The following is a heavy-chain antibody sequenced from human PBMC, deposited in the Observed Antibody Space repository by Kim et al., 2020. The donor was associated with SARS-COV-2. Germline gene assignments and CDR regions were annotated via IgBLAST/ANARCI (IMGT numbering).Heavy chain of an antibody. CDR2: ISGSGGST. D-gene: IGHD3-10*01. V-gene: IGHV3-23*01. J-gene: IGHJ6*02. Sequence: GGSLRLSCAASGFTFSSYAMSWVRQAPGKGLEWVSAISGSGGSTYYADSVKGRFTISRDNSKNTLYLQMNSLRAEDTAVYYCAKDFHTTMVRASGGMDVWGQGTTVTVSS. CDR1: GFTFSSYA. CDR3: AKDFHTTMVRASGGMDV.